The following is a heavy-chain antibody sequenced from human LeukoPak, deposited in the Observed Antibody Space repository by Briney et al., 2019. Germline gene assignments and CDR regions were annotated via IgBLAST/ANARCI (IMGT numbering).Heavy chain of an antibody. J-gene: IGHJ4*02. CDR2: IYSGGST. Sequence: GGSLRPSCAASGFTVSSNYMSWVRQAPGKGLEWVSVIYSGGSTYYADSVKGRFTISRDNSKNTLYLQMNSLRAEDTAVYYCASAGLRYFDWPGYPSDYWGQGTLVTVSS. CDR1: GFTVSSNY. CDR3: ASAGLRYFDWPGYPSDY. V-gene: IGHV3-66*01. D-gene: IGHD3-9*01.